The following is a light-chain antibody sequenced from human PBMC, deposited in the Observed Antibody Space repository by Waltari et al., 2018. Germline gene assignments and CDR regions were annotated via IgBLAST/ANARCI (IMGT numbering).Light chain of an antibody. CDR1: NSNIGGYNY. Sequence: QSALSQPRSVSGSPGQSVTISCTGTNSNIGGYNYVSWYQHHPGKVPKLTIYDVSKRPSGVPDRFSGSKSGNTASLTISGVQAEDEAHDYCCSYAGRLWVFGGGTNLTVL. J-gene: IGLJ3*02. V-gene: IGLV2-11*01. CDR3: CSYAGRLWV. CDR2: DVS.